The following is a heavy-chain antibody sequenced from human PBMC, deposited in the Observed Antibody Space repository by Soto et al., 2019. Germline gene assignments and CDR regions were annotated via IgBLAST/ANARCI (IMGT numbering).Heavy chain of an antibody. D-gene: IGHD5-12*01. CDR3: SRVPAMATIRRYYYYGMDV. CDR1: GGTFSSYA. J-gene: IGHJ6*02. Sequence: QVQLVQSGAEVKKPGSSVKVSCKASGGTFSSYAISWVRQAPGQGLEWMGGIIPIFGTANYAQKFQGRVTITADESTSTASMELSSLISEDTAVYYCSRVPAMATIRRYYYYGMDVWGQGTTVTVSS. CDR2: IIPIFGTA. V-gene: IGHV1-69*01.